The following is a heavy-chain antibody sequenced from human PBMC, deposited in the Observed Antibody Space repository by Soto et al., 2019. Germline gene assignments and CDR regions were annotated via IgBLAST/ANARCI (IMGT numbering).Heavy chain of an antibody. J-gene: IGHJ4*02. CDR2: IYWNDDK. Sequence: SGPTLVNTTQTLTKTFTFSGFSLSTRGVGVGWIRQPPGKALEWLALIYWNDDKRYSPSLKSRLTITKDTSKNQVVLTMTNMDPVDTATYYCAHRRLESGSYPFDYWGQGTLVTVSS. V-gene: IGHV2-5*01. CDR3: AHRRLESGSYPFDY. D-gene: IGHD1-26*01. CDR1: GFSLSTRGVG.